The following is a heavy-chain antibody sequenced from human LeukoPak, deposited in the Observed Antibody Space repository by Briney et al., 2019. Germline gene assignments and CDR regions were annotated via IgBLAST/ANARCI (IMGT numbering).Heavy chain of an antibody. CDR1: GGSISSGSYY. CDR2: IYTSGST. CDR3: ARNDIVVVPAARDYYYYMDV. V-gene: IGHV4-61*02. Sequence: SQTLSLTCTVSGGSISSGSYYWSWIRQPAGKGLEWIGRIYTSGSTNYNPSLKSRVTISVDTSKNQFSLKLSSVTAADTAVYYCARNDIVVVPAARDYYYYMDVWGKGTTVTVSS. J-gene: IGHJ6*03. D-gene: IGHD2-2*01.